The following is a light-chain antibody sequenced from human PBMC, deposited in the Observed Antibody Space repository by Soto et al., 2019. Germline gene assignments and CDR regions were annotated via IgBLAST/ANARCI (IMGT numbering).Light chain of an antibody. CDR3: QQYNSYSFT. CDR2: DAS. CDR1: QSISNW. Sequence: DIPMTQSPSTLSASVGDRVTITCRASQSISNWLAWYQLKPGEAPKLLIYDASSLQSGVPSRFSGSGSGTEFTLTISSLQPDDFATYYCQQYNSYSFTFGPGTKVDIK. J-gene: IGKJ3*01. V-gene: IGKV1-5*01.